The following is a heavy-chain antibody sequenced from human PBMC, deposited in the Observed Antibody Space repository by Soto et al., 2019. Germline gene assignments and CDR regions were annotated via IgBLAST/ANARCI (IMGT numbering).Heavy chain of an antibody. CDR3: ARSTVLGKDFDY. Sequence: QVQLQESGPGLVKPSQTLSLTCTVSGGSISSGGYYWSWIRQHPGKGLEWIGYIYYSGSTYYNPSLKSRVTISVDTSKNQFSLKLSYVTAADTAVYYCARSTVLGKDFDYWGQGTLVTVSS. V-gene: IGHV4-31*03. CDR2: IYYSGST. D-gene: IGHD4-17*01. J-gene: IGHJ4*02. CDR1: GGSISSGGYY.